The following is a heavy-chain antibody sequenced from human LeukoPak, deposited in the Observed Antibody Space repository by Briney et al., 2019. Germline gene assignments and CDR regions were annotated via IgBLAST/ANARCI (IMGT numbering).Heavy chain of an antibody. Sequence: GGSLRLSCAASGFTFSNYWMHWVRQGPGKGLALVARISTDGSTTSYGDSVKGRFTVSRDNAKNTVYLQMNSLRAEDTGVYYCAKDNSRGWFGPWGPGTLVSVSS. CDR1: GFTFSNYW. CDR2: ISTDGSTT. D-gene: IGHD3-10*01. V-gene: IGHV3-74*01. J-gene: IGHJ5*02. CDR3: AKDNSRGWFGP.